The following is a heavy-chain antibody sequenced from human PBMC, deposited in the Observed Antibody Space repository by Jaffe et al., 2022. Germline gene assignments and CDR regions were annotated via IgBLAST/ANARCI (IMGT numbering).Heavy chain of an antibody. D-gene: IGHD7-27*01. CDR2: IRYDGSNK. CDR1: GFTFSSYG. Sequence: QVQLVESGGGVVQPGGSLRLSCAASGFTFSSYGMHWVRQAPGKGLEWVAFIRYDGSNKYYADSVKGRFTISRDNSKNTLYLQMNSLRAEDTAVYYCAKDGTYKTGDVYYFDYWGQGTLVTVSS. CDR3: AKDGTYKTGDVYYFDY. V-gene: IGHV3-30*02. J-gene: IGHJ4*02.